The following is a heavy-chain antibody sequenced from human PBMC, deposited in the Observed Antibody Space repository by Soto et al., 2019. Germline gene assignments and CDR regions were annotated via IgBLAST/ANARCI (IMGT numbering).Heavy chain of an antibody. CDR1: GFTFSDYY. J-gene: IGHJ5*02. V-gene: IGHV3-11*01. CDR3: ARGGSGWTRGGWLGP. Sequence: QMQLVQSGGGLVKPGGSLTLSCKASGFTFSDYYMIWVRQTPGKGLKWLSYISDSGSTIYYADSVRARFTIFRENAANSVYLQLDGLTDGDTAFYYCARGGSGWTRGGWLGPWGQGSLVTVSS. D-gene: IGHD6-25*01. CDR2: ISDSGSTI.